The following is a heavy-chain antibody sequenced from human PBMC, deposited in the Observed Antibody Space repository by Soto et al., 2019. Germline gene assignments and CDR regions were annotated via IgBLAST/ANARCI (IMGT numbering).Heavy chain of an antibody. CDR3: AKDPNVVVVPADTGGMDV. J-gene: IGHJ6*02. CDR2: INPKSGGT. Sequence: QVQLVQSGAEVKKRGASVKVSCKASGYTFTDYYIHWVRQAPGQGLEWLAWINPKSGGTKYAQRFQGRVTMTRGTSISTAYMELSSLRSDDTALYYCAKDPNVVVVPADTGGMDVWGQGTTVTVSS. CDR1: GYTFTDYY. V-gene: IGHV1-2*02. D-gene: IGHD2-2*01.